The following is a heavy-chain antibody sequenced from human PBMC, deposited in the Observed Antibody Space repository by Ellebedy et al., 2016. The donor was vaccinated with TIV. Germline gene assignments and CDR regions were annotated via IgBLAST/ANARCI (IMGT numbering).Heavy chain of an antibody. CDR3: ATREWQDPMDV. J-gene: IGHJ6*02. CDR2: INTGNDNT. Sequence: ASVQVSCXASGHSFTSYGIHWVRQAPGQSLEWMGWINTGNDNTKYSQKFQGRVTITRDYMELSGLMSEDTAVYYCATREWQDPMDVWGQGTTVTVSS. V-gene: IGHV1-3*04. D-gene: IGHD3-3*01. CDR1: GHSFTSYG.